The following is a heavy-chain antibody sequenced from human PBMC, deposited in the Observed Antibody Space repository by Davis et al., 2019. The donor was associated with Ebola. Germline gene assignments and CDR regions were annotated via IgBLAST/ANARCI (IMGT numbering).Heavy chain of an antibody. CDR2: IRSKAYGGTT. Sequence: GGSLRLSCAASGFTFSDYYMSWIRQAPGKGLEWVGFIRSKAYGGTTEYAASVKGRFTISRDDSKSIAYLQMNSLKTEDTAVYYCTRDRYDYGDYGGNYWGQGTLVTVSS. D-gene: IGHD4-17*01. V-gene: IGHV3-49*03. J-gene: IGHJ4*02. CDR3: TRDRYDYGDYGGNY. CDR1: GFTFSDYY.